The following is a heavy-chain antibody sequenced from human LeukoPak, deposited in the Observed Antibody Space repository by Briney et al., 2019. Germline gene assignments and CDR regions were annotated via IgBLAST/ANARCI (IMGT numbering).Heavy chain of an antibody. Sequence: PSGTLSLTCAVSGGSISSSNWWGWVRQPPGKGLEWIGEIYHSGSTNYNPSLKSRVTISEDKSKNQFSLKLSSVTAADTAVYYCASAYGSGSYQTDYWGQGTLVTVSS. D-gene: IGHD3-10*01. J-gene: IGHJ4*02. CDR2: IYHSGST. V-gene: IGHV4-4*02. CDR3: ASAYGSGSYQTDY. CDR1: GGSISSSNW.